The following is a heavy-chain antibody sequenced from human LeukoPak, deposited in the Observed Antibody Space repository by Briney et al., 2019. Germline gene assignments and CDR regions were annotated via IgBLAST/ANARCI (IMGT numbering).Heavy chain of an antibody. CDR1: GGSISSGSYY. CDR3: ARVGGNSDRRPYYYYYMDV. V-gene: IGHV4-61*02. CDR2: IYTSGST. Sequence: SETLSLTCTVSGGSISSGSYYWSWIRQPGGKGLEWIVRIYTSGSTNYNPALKSRVTISVDTSKKQFSLKLSSVTAADTAVYYCARVGGNSDRRPYYYYYMDVWGKGTTVTVSS. J-gene: IGHJ6*03. D-gene: IGHD4-23*01.